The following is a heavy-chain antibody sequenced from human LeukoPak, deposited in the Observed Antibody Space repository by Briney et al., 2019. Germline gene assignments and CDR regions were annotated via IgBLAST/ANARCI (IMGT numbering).Heavy chain of an antibody. CDR1: GYTFTSYY. Sequence: ASVKVSCKASGYTFTSYYMHWVRQAPGQGLEWMGIINPSGGSTSYAQKFQGRVTMTRDMSTSTVYMELSSLRSEDTAVYYCAREAQLWPIDYWGQGTLVTVSS. CDR3: AREAQLWPIDY. J-gene: IGHJ4*02. V-gene: IGHV1-46*01. D-gene: IGHD5-18*01. CDR2: INPSGGST.